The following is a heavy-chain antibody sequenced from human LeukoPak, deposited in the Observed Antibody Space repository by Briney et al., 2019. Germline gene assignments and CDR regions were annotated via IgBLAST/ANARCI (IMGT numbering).Heavy chain of an antibody. CDR1: GGSISSGSYY. V-gene: IGHV4-61*02. CDR2: IYTSGST. CDR3: RAAAGVSDYYYMDV. Sequence: SQTLSLTCNVSGGSISSGSYYWSWIRQPAGKGLEWIGRIYTSGSTNYNPSLKSRVTISVDTSKNQFSLKLSSVTAADTAVYYCRAAAGVSDYYYMDVWGKGTTVTVSS. J-gene: IGHJ6*03. D-gene: IGHD6-13*01.